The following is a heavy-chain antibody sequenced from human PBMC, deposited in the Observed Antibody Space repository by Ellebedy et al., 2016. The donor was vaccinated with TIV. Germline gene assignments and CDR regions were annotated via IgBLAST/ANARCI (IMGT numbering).Heavy chain of an antibody. CDR1: GYNFSNNW. CDR2: IDPTDSYT. D-gene: IGHD3-10*01. V-gene: IGHV5-10-1*01. CDR3: ARLTVYYYGSGTNGMDV. J-gene: IGHJ6*02. Sequence: GESLKISCKISGYNFSNNWISWVRQKPGKGLEWMGRIDPTDSYTTYSPSFQGHVTIPADKSISTAYLQWGSLRASDTAMYFCARLTVYYYGSGTNGMDVWGPGTTVTVSS.